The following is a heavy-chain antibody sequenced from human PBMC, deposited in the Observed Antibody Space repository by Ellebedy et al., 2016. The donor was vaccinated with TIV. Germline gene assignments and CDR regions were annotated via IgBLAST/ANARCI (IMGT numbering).Heavy chain of an antibody. CDR1: GFTFSSYA. CDR2: ISSTSGYA. V-gene: IGHV3-23*05. CDR3: AKMGFCPNGVCREFDY. D-gene: IGHD2-8*01. J-gene: IGHJ4*02. Sequence: GESLKISCAASGFTFSSYAMSWVRQAPGRGLEWVSSISSTSGYADYGDSVKGRFTISRDNSNNTLFLQMNSLRAEDTAVYFCAKMGFCPNGVCREFDYWGQGTLVTVSS.